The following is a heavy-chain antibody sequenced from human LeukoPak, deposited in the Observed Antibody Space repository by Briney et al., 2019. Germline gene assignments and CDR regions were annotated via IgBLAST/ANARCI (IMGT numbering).Heavy chain of an antibody. CDR3: ARDDPYGDDAGYFGY. Sequence: SVKVSCKASVGTFTSYSMIWVRQAPGQALEWVGGLIAIFGTPDYAQTFQGRVTISADESTSKAYMELSSLTSEDTAVYYCARDDPYGDDAGYFGYWGQGTPVTVSS. J-gene: IGHJ4*02. CDR2: LIAIFGTP. CDR1: VGTFTSYS. V-gene: IGHV1-69*13. D-gene: IGHD4-17*01.